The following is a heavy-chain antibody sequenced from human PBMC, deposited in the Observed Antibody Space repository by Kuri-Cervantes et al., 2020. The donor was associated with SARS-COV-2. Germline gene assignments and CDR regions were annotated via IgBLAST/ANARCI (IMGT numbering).Heavy chain of an antibody. CDR1: GYSISSGYY. CDR3: ASSRGYSYGFFDY. D-gene: IGHD5-18*01. CDR2: IYHSGST. J-gene: IGHJ4*02. V-gene: IGHV4-38-2*01. Sequence: SQTLSLTCAVSGYSISSGYYWGWIRQPPGKGLEWIGTIYHSGSTYYNPSLKSRVTISVDKSKNQFSLKLRSVTAADTAVYYCASSRGYSYGFFDYWGQGTLVTVSS.